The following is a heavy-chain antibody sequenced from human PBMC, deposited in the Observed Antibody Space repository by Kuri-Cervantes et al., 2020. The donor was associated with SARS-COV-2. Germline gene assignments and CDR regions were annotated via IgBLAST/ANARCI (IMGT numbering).Heavy chain of an antibody. J-gene: IGHJ3*01. CDR3: ARMTPRGVWGDPFDV. V-gene: IGHV1-8*03. Sequence: ASVKVSCKASGYIFTTCEINWVRQVPGQGLEGIGWMNPNNGNTGYAQKFQGRVTITRDTSMNTAYMDLGSLTSEDTGVYYCARMTPRGVWGDPFDVWGQGTRVTVSS. CDR2: MNPNNGNT. CDR1: GYIFTTCE. D-gene: IGHD3-16*01.